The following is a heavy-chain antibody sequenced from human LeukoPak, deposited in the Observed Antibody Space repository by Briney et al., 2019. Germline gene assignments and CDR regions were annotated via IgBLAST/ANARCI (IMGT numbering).Heavy chain of an antibody. J-gene: IGHJ4*02. Sequence: PSETLSLTCTVSGGSISSSSYYWGWIRQPPGKRLEWIGTIYHSGSTYHNPSLKSRVTISVDTSKNQFSLKLTSVTAADTAVYYCARGRGSDFWSASNIWGQGTLVTVSS. D-gene: IGHD3-3*01. CDR1: GGSISSSSYY. V-gene: IGHV4-39*07. CDR2: IYHSGST. CDR3: ARGRGSDFWSASNI.